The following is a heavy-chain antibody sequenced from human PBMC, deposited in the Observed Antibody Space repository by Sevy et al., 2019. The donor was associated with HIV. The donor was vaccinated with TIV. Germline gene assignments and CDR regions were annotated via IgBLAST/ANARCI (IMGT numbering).Heavy chain of an antibody. J-gene: IGHJ1*01. CDR2: ISSSGSTI. D-gene: IGHD3-10*01. V-gene: IGHV3-11*01. CDR3: ARVRVTMLHAEYFQH. Sequence: GGSLRLSCAASGFTFSDYYMSWIRQAPGKGLEWVSYISSSGSTIYYADSVKGRFTISRDNAKNSLYLQMNSLRAEDTAVYYCARVRVTMLHAEYFQHWGQGTLVTVSS. CDR1: GFTFSDYY.